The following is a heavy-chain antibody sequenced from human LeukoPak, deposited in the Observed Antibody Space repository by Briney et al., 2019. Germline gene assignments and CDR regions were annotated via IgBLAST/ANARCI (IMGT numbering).Heavy chain of an antibody. CDR3: TTGNWGPY. CDR2: IESKIDGGTT. V-gene: IGHV3-15*07. D-gene: IGHD7-27*01. CDR1: GFTFNNAW. J-gene: IGHJ4*02. Sequence: GGSLRLSCAASGFTFNNAWMNWVRQAPGKGLEWVGRIESKIDGGTTDFGAPVKGRFGISRDDSENTMYLHMNSLRTEDTAVYYCTTGNWGPYWGQGTLVTVSS.